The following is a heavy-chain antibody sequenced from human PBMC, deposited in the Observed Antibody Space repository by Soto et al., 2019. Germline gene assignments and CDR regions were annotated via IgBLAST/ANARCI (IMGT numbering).Heavy chain of an antibody. CDR1: GCSISSGGYS. CDR3: ASGQQLVRNY. Sequence: QLQLQESGSGLVKPSQTLSLTCAFSGCSISSGGYSWSWIRQPPGQGLEWIGYIYHSGSTDYNPSLKSRFTISGDRSKNQVSLKLGSVTAAATAVYYCASGQQLVRNYWGQGTLGTVSS. J-gene: IGHJ4*02. D-gene: IGHD6-13*01. V-gene: IGHV4-30-2*01. CDR2: IYHSGST.